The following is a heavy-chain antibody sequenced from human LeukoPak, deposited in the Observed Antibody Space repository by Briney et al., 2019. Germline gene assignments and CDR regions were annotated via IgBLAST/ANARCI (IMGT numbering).Heavy chain of an antibody. V-gene: IGHV3-64D*06. Sequence: GGSLRLSCSAPGFTFSSYAMHWVRQAPGKGLEYVSAISSNGGSTYYADSVKGRFTISRDNSKNTLYLQMSSLRAEDTAVYYCVPRIPYSSSWSTFDYWGQGTLVTVSS. J-gene: IGHJ4*02. D-gene: IGHD6-13*01. CDR2: ISSNGGST. CDR3: VPRIPYSSSWSTFDY. CDR1: GFTFSSYA.